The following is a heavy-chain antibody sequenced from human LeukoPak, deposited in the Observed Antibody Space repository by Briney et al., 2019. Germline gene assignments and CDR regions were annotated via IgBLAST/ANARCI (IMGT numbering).Heavy chain of an antibody. CDR3: ARGGHGAADQ. CDR1: GFTFSDYY. J-gene: IGHJ5*02. V-gene: IGHV3-11*05. D-gene: IGHD1-26*01. CDR2: ISPSTTHT. Sequence: GGSLRLSCAASGFTFSDYYMSWSRQAPGKGLGWLSYISPSTTHTSYADSVKGRFTISRDNANNLLYLQMNSLRAEDTAVYYCARGGHGAADQWGQGTLVTVSS.